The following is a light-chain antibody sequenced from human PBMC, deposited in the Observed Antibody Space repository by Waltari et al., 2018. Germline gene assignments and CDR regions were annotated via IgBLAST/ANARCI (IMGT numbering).Light chain of an antibody. CDR1: SNDVGAYNY. CDR2: EVS. CDR3: NSYTSTSTRVV. Sequence: QSALTQPASVSGSPGQSITISCTGTSNDVGAYNYVSWYQQHPGKAPKLMVYEVSNRPSGVCSRFSGSKSGNTSSRTSSGLQAEDEADYYCNSYTSTSTRVVFGGGTKLTVL. V-gene: IGLV2-14*01. J-gene: IGLJ3*02.